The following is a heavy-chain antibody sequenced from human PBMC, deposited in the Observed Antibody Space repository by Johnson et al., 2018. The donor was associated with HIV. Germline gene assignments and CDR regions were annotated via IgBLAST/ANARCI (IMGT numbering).Heavy chain of an antibody. V-gene: IGHV3-11*01. J-gene: IGHJ3*02. D-gene: IGHD3-16*01. Sequence: QVQLVESGGGLVKPGGSLRLSCAASGFTFSDYYMSLIRQAPGKGLELVSHISSSGRSTYYADSVKGRFTISRDNAKNSVYLQMNSLRAEDTALYYCAREGGANLDAFDIWGQGTMVTVSS. CDR3: AREGGANLDAFDI. CDR1: GFTFSDYY. CDR2: ISSSGRST.